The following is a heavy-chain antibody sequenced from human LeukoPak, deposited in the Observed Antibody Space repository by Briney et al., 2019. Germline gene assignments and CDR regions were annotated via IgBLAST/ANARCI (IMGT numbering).Heavy chain of an antibody. D-gene: IGHD3-3*01. J-gene: IGHJ5*02. CDR3: ARVGYYDFWSGYQENWFDP. CDR1: GFTFSSYA. V-gene: IGHV3-23*01. CDR2: ISGSGGST. Sequence: GGSLRPSCAASGFTFSSYAMSWVRQAPGKGLEWVSAISGSGGSTYYAGSVKGRFTISRDNSKNTLYLQMNSLRSDDTAVYYCARVGYYDFWSGYQENWFDPWGQGTLVTVSS.